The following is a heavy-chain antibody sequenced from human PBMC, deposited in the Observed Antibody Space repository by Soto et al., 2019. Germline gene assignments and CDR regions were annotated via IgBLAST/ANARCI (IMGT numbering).Heavy chain of an antibody. V-gene: IGHV3-48*02. CDR2: ISSSGSTT. D-gene: IGHD3-22*01. J-gene: IGHJ4*02. CDR3: ARDAFDYDTTGYHSDY. CDR1: GFTFSNFH. Sequence: EVQLLESGGGLVQPGGSLRLSCGASGFTFSNFHMNWVRQAPGKGLEWVSYISSSGSTTYYAGSVKGRFTISRDNARNSLFLPMSSLRDEDTAVYYCARDAFDYDTTGYHSDYWGQGTLVTVSS.